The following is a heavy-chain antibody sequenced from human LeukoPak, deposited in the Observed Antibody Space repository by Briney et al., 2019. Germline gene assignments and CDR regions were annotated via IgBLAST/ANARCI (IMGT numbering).Heavy chain of an antibody. V-gene: IGHV1-58*01. CDR2: IVVGSGNT. CDR3: AATAAPKGAAFDY. CDR1: GFTFISSA. D-gene: IGHD1-26*01. Sequence: SVKLSCTASGFTFISSAVQWVRQARGQRLEWIGWIVVGSGNTNYAQKFQERVTITRDMSTSTACMELSSLRSEDTAVYYCAATAAPKGAAFDYWGQGTLVTVSS. J-gene: IGHJ4*02.